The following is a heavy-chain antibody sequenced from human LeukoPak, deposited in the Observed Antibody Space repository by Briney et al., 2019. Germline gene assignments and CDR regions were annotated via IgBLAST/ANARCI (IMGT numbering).Heavy chain of an antibody. CDR2: IYYSGSI. CDR1: GGSVTTYH. D-gene: IGHD4-17*01. CDR3: ARYPGASGDSYYFDY. Sequence: SETLSLTCTVSGGSVTTYHWSWIRRPPGKGLEWIGYIYYSGSINYNPSLNSRVTISLDTSKNEFSLKLRSVTAADTAVYYCARYPGASGDSYYFDYWGQGTRVTVSS. V-gene: IGHV4-59*02. J-gene: IGHJ4*02.